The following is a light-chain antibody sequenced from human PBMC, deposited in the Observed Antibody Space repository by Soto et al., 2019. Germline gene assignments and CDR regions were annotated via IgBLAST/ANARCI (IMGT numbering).Light chain of an antibody. CDR2: AAS. CDR3: QQYDNLPVT. CDR1: QDISTY. Sequence: DMQMTQSPSSLSASVGDRVTITCQASQDISTYVNWYQQKPGKTPNLLIYAASNLETRVPSRFSGSGSGTKFTLTISRLQSEDIGTYYCQQYDNLPVTFGPGTKVNVK. J-gene: IGKJ3*01. V-gene: IGKV1-33*01.